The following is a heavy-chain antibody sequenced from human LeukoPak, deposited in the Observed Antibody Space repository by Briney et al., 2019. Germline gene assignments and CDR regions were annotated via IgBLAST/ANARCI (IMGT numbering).Heavy chain of an antibody. V-gene: IGHV3-21*01. CDR1: GFTFSTYT. CDR3: ARVGSAIARVAAFDT. CDR2: ISTGSSYI. J-gene: IGHJ3*02. Sequence: PGGSLRLSCAASGFTFSTYTMNWVRQAPGKGLEWVSSISTGSSYIYYSDSAKGRFTLSRDNAKNSLYLQMNSLRAEDTAVYYCARVGSAIARVAAFDTWGQGQWSPSLQ. D-gene: IGHD3-10*01.